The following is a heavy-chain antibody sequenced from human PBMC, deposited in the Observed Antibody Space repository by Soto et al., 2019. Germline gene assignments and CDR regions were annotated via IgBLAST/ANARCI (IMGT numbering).Heavy chain of an antibody. V-gene: IGHV1-46*03. J-gene: IGHJ5*02. D-gene: IGHD2-2*02. CDR1: GYTFTSYY. CDR3: ARSLPPLPAAIGHWFDP. Sequence: EASVKVSCKASGYTFTSYYMHWVRQAPGQGLEWMGIINPSGGSTSYAQKFQGRVTMTRDTSTSTVYMELSSLRSEDTAVYYCARSLPPLPAAIGHWFDPWGQGTLVTVSS. CDR2: INPSGGST.